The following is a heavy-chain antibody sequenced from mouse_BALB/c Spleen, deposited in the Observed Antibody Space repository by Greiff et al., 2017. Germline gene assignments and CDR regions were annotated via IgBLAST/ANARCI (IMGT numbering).Heavy chain of an antibody. CDR1: GYTFTDYA. V-gene: IGHV1-67*01. CDR3: ARGGLLRLRGYFDY. J-gene: IGHJ2*01. D-gene: IGHD1-2*01. Sequence: VQLQQSGPELVRPGVSVKISCKGSGYTFTDYAMHWVKQSHAKSLEWIGVISTYYGNTNYNQKFKGKATMTVDKSSSTAYMELARLTSEDSAIYYCARGGLLRLRGYFDYWGQGTTLTVSS. CDR2: ISTYYGNT.